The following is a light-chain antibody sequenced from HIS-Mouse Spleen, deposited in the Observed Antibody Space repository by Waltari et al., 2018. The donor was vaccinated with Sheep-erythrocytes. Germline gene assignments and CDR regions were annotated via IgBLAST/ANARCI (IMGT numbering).Light chain of an antibody. V-gene: IGLV2-23*01. CDR3: CSYAGSSTPWV. CDR2: EGS. CDR1: SSDVGSYNL. Sequence: QSALTQPASVSGSPGQSITISCPGTSSDVGSYNLVSWYQQPPGKAPKLMIYEGSKRPSGGSNRFAGAKSGNTASLTISGLQAEDEADYYCCSYAGSSTPWVFGGGTKLTVL. J-gene: IGLJ3*02.